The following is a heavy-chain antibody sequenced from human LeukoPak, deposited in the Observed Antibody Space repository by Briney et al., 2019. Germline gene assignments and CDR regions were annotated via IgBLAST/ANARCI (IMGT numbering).Heavy chain of an antibody. CDR1: RFTFSTYA. J-gene: IGHJ4*02. Sequence: GGSLRLSCAASRFTFSTYAMSWVRQAPRKGLEWVSSISSSSSYIYYADSVKGRFTISRDNAKNSLYLQMNSLRAEDTAVYYCAKDLSKDSSGYYPEYYFDYWGQGTLVTVSS. CDR2: ISSSSSYI. CDR3: AKDLSKDSSGYYPEYYFDY. D-gene: IGHD3-22*01. V-gene: IGHV3-21*01.